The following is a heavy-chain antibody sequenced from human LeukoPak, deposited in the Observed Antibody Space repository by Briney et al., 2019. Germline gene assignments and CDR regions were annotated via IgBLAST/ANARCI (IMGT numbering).Heavy chain of an antibody. J-gene: IGHJ4*02. CDR1: GFTFGDYA. CDR2: VSSNSYGGTT. D-gene: IGHD6-19*01. V-gene: IGHV3-49*03. CDR3: TRGGRGWYYDY. Sequence: GGSLRLSCTTSGFTFGDYAMSWFRQAPGKGLEWVGFVSSNSYGGTTEYAASVKGRFTISRADSKSIAYLQMNSLKTEDTAVYYCTRGGRGWYYDYWGQGTLVTVSS.